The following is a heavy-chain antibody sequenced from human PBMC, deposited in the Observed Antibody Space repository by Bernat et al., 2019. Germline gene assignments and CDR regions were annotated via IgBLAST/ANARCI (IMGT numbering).Heavy chain of an antibody. CDR2: ISENGLNT. CDR3: AKDYDTGWSGCFDP. Sequence: EVQLLESGGGLVQPGGTLRLSCVASGFTFSKSALSWVRQAPGKGPEWVSSISENGLNTYYADSVKGRFTIFRDNSRNTLYVQMNSLRADDTAVYYCAKDYDTGWSGCFDPWGQGTLVTVSS. J-gene: IGHJ5*02. D-gene: IGHD6-19*01. CDR1: GFTFSKSA. V-gene: IGHV3-23*01.